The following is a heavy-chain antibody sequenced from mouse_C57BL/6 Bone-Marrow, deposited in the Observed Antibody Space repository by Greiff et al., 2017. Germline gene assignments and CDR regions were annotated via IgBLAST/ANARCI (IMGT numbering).Heavy chain of an antibody. Sequence: QVQLKQPGAELVKPGASVKVSCKASGYTFTSYWMHWVKQRPGQGLEWIGRIHPSDSDTNYNQKFKGKATLTSDKSSRTAYMELSSLSSEDSAVXYCARGWLPFRAWDYGGQGTSVTVSS. CDR2: IHPSDSDT. CDR1: GYTFTSYW. CDR3: ARGWLPFRAWDY. V-gene: IGHV1-74*01. D-gene: IGHD2-3*01. J-gene: IGHJ4*01.